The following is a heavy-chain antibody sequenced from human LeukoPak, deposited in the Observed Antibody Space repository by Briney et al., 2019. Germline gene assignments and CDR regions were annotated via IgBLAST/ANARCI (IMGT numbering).Heavy chain of an antibody. D-gene: IGHD3-3*01. CDR2: INPNSGGT. Sequence: ASAKVSCKASGYTFTGYYMHWVRQAPGQGLEWMGRINPNSGGTNYAQKFQGRVTMTRDTSISTAYMELSRLRSDDTAVYYCARDGTTYYDFWSGTSGYYYYYMDVWGKGTTVTVSS. CDR3: ARDGTTYYDFWSGTSGYYYYYMDV. J-gene: IGHJ6*03. CDR1: GYTFTGYY. V-gene: IGHV1-2*06.